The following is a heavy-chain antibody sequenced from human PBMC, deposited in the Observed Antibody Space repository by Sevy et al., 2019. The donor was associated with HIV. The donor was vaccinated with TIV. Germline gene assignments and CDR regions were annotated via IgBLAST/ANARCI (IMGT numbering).Heavy chain of an antibody. V-gene: IGHV1-24*01. CDR3: ATTKDYYEDSGSPFDY. Sequence: ASVKVSCKVSGYTLTKLSMHWVRQAPGKGLEWMGSFDPEDGETIYQQKLKGRVTMTEDTSTDTAYMELSSLGSEDTAVYYCATTKDYYEDSGSPFDYWGQGTLVTVSS. D-gene: IGHD3-22*01. CDR2: FDPEDGET. J-gene: IGHJ4*02. CDR1: GYTLTKLS.